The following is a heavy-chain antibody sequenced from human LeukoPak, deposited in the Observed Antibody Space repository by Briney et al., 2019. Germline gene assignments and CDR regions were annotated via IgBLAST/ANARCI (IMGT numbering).Heavy chain of an antibody. J-gene: IGHJ6*02. CDR1: GFTFSSYE. CDR3: AREKVSSSWDNYYYYYGMDV. V-gene: IGHV3-48*03. D-gene: IGHD6-13*01. Sequence: PGGSLRLSCAASGFTFSSYEMNWVRQAPGKGLEWVSYISSSGSTIYYADSVKGRFTISRDNAKNSLYLQMNSLRAEDTAVYYCAREKVSSSWDNYYYYYGMDVWGQGTTVTVSS. CDR2: ISSSGSTI.